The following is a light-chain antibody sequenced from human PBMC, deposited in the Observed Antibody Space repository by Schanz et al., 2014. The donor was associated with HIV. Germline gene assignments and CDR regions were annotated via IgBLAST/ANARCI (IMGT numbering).Light chain of an antibody. Sequence: DIQMTQSPSSLSASVGDRVTITCRASQDISNYLAWYQQQPGKVPKLLIYAVSTLHSGVPSRFTGSGSGTDFTLTINSLQPEDLATYYCQKYNNAPLTFGGGTKVET. CDR2: AVS. CDR3: QKYNNAPLT. CDR1: QDISNY. J-gene: IGKJ4*01. V-gene: IGKV1-27*01.